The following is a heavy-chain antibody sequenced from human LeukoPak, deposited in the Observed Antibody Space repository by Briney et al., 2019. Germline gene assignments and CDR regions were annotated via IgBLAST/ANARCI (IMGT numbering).Heavy chain of an antibody. CDR3: AREPAPIVVVPAASRYYYYYYGMDV. CDR1: GFTFSSYA. CDR2: ISGGDDST. J-gene: IGHJ6*04. Sequence: GGSLRLSCAASGFTFSSYAMSWVRQAPGKGLECVSVISGGDDSTYYADSVKGRFTISRDNSKNTLYLQMNSLRAEDTAVYYCAREPAPIVVVPAASRYYYYYYGMDVWGKGTTVTVSS. D-gene: IGHD2-2*01. V-gene: IGHV3-23*01.